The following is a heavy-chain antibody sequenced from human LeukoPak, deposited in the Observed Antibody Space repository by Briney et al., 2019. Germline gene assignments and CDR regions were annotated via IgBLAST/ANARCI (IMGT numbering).Heavy chain of an antibody. CDR2: IWDDGNNK. CDR3: ARDSYQDYYGRFDP. Sequence: GGSLRLSCAASGFTFSSYGMHWVRQAPGKRLEWVAVIWDDGNNKRYANSVNGRFTISRDNSENTLYLQMNGLTAEDTAMYYCARDSYQDYYGRFDPWGQGTLVIVSS. D-gene: IGHD3-10*01. V-gene: IGHV3-33*01. CDR1: GFTFSSYG. J-gene: IGHJ5*02.